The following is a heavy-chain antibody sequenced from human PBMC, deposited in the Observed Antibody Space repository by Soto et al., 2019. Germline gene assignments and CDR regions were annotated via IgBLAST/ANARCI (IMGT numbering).Heavy chain of an antibody. D-gene: IGHD2-2*01. Sequence: VQLVESGGGVVQPGRSLRLSCAASGFTFSSYAMHWVRQAPGKGLEWVSAISGSGGSTYYADSVKGRFTISRDNSKNTLYLQMNSLRAEDTAVYYCAKGVVVPAATDYWGQGTLVTVSS. J-gene: IGHJ4*02. CDR1: GFTFSSYA. CDR2: ISGSGGST. V-gene: IGHV3-23*04. CDR3: AKGVVVPAATDY.